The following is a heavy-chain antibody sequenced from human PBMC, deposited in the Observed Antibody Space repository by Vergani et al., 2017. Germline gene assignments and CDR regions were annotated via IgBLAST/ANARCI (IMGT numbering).Heavy chain of an antibody. Sequence: QVQLQESGPGLAKPSETLSLMCNVSGYSISTGYQWGWIRQPPGRGLEWIGNIYHTGTTYYNPSLKSRITISVDTSKNQFSLKLTSVSAADTARYYCVRRMAVAVAGSFDLWGQGTLVTVSS. V-gene: IGHV4-38-2*02. J-gene: IGHJ4*02. CDR3: VRRMAVAVAGSFDL. CDR1: GYSISTGYQ. CDR2: IYHTGTT. D-gene: IGHD6-19*01.